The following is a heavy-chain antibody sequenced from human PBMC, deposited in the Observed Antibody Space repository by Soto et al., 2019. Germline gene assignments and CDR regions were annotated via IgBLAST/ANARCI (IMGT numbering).Heavy chain of an antibody. V-gene: IGHV6-1*01. Sequence: TLSLTCAISGDSVSSDSAAWSWLRQSPSRGLEWLGRTYYRSKWYNDYAVSVKSRITITPVTSKNQFSLQLNSVTPEDTAVYYWARGSCINGICCLVSWGQGTLVTVSS. CDR3: ARGSCINGICCLVS. CDR2: TYYRSKWYN. J-gene: IGHJ4*02. CDR1: GDSVSSDSAA. D-gene: IGHD2-8*01.